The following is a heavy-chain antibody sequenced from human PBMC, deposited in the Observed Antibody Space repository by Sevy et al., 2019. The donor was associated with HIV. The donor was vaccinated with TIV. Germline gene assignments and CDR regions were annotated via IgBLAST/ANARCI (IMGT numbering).Heavy chain of an antibody. CDR3: ASEDYGDYFSRSSGKNAYDI. Sequence: GGSLRLSCAASGFTFSSYAMHWVRQAPGKGLEWVAVISYAGSNKYYADSVKGRFTISRDNSKNTLYLQMNSLRAEDTAVYYCASEDYGDYFSRSSGKNAYDIWGQGTMVTVSS. V-gene: IGHV3-30-3*01. CDR2: ISYAGSNK. J-gene: IGHJ3*02. CDR1: GFTFSSYA. D-gene: IGHD4-17*01.